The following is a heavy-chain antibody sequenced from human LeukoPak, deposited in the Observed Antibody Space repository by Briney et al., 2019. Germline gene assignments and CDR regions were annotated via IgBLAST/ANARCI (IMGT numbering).Heavy chain of an antibody. Sequence: GRSLRLSCAASGFTFRNYAMHWVRQAPGKGLEWVAVISYDGSNKYYADSVKGRLTISRDNSKDTLDLQMNSLRPEDTAVYNCAKDRDFYCSSTSCYTIDYWGQGTLVTVSA. J-gene: IGHJ4*02. D-gene: IGHD2-2*02. CDR3: AKDRDFYCSSTSCYTIDY. CDR2: ISYDGSNK. V-gene: IGHV3-30-3*01. CDR1: GFTFRNYA.